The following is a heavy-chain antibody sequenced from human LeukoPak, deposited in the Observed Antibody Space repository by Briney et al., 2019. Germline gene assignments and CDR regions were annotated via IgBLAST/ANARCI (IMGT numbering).Heavy chain of an antibody. D-gene: IGHD4-17*01. CDR1: GFTFSSYW. Sequence: GGSLRLSCAASGFTFSSYWMSWVRQAPGKGLEWVANIKQDGSEKYYVDSVKGRFTISRDNAKNSLYLQMSSLRAEDTAVYYCAKTVTTFGYYYYYMDVWGKGTTVTISS. CDR2: IKQDGSEK. V-gene: IGHV3-7*01. J-gene: IGHJ6*03. CDR3: AKTVTTFGYYYYYMDV.